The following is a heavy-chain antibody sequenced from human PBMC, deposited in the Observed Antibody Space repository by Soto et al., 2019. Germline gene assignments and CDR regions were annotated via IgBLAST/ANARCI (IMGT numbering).Heavy chain of an antibody. CDR2: IYYSGST. Sequence: TSETLSLTCTVSGGSISSGDYYWSWIRQPRGKGLEWIGYIYYSGSTYYNPSLKSRVTISVDTSENQFSLKLSSVTAADTAVYYCARDRTTVVTSYYYYGMDVWGQGTTVTVSS. J-gene: IGHJ6*02. D-gene: IGHD4-17*01. V-gene: IGHV4-30-4*01. CDR3: ARDRTTVVTSYYYYGMDV. CDR1: GGSISSGDYY.